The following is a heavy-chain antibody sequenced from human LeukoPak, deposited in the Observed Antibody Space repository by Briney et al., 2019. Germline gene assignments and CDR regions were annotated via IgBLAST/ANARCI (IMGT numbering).Heavy chain of an antibody. CDR2: MSYSRSA. V-gene: IGHV4-39*01. CDR3: ARPRIGKPSEEAIFGIGAFDI. J-gene: IGHJ3*02. D-gene: IGHD3-3*01. CDR1: GVSISSITDY. Sequence: PSETLSLTCTVSGVSISSITDYWSWIRQSPGKGLEWIGSMSYSRSAYYNPSLGSRVTISVDKSKNQFSLKLNSVTAADSAVYYCARPRIGKPSEEAIFGIGAFDIWGQGTMVTVSS.